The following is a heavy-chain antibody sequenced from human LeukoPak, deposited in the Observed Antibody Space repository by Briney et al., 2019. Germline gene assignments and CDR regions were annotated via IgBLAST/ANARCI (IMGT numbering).Heavy chain of an antibody. CDR3: ARAEPHNWGFHY. CDR1: GGSISSGGYY. J-gene: IGHJ4*02. D-gene: IGHD7-27*01. Sequence: PSETLSLTCTVSGGSISSGGYYWSWIRQHPGTGLEWIGYIYYSGSTYYNPSLKSRVTISVDTSKNQFSLKLSSVTAADTAVYYCARAEPHNWGFHYWGQGTLVAVSS. CDR2: IYYSGST. V-gene: IGHV4-31*03.